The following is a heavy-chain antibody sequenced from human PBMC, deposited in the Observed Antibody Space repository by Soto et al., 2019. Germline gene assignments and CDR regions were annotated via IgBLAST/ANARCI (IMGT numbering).Heavy chain of an antibody. CDR1: GGSFSGYY. Sequence: LSLTCAVSGGSFSGYYWSWIRQPPGKGLEWIGEINHSGSTNYNPSLKSRVTISVDTSKNQLSLKLSSVTAADTAVYYCAPYYYDSSGYYGNSFDPWRQGTMVTVSS. CDR2: INHSGST. CDR3: APYYYDSSGYYGNSFDP. D-gene: IGHD3-22*01. J-gene: IGHJ5*02. V-gene: IGHV4-34*01.